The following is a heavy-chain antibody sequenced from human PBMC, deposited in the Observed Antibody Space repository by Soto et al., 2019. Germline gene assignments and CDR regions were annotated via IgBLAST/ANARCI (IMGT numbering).Heavy chain of an antibody. CDR2: IERDDDDK. CDR1: GFSLTSPGMC. J-gene: IGHJ6*02. D-gene: IGHD1-20*01. Sequence: VSGPTLVNPTETLTLTCTFSGFSLTSPGMCVSWIRQPPGKALEWLALIERDDDDKYYSTSLKTRLTISKDTRKNQVVLTMANMDPADTGTYYCARSIRGPRRFNGMDVWGQGTTVTVS. CDR3: ARSIRGPRRFNGMDV. V-gene: IGHV2-70*13.